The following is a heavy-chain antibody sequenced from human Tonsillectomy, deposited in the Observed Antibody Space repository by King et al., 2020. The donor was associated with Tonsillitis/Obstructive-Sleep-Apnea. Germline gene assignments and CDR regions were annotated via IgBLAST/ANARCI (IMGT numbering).Heavy chain of an antibody. Sequence: VQLVESGGGVVQPGRSLRLSCAASGFTFSSYAMHWVRQAPGKGLEWVAVISYDGSNKYYADSVKGRFTISRDNSKNTLYLQMNSLRAEDTAVYYCARDRLNPDAFGIRGPGTMVTVSS. CDR3: ARDRLNPDAFGI. CDR1: GFTFSSYA. CDR2: ISYDGSNK. V-gene: IGHV3-30*01. J-gene: IGHJ3*02. D-gene: IGHD1-14*01.